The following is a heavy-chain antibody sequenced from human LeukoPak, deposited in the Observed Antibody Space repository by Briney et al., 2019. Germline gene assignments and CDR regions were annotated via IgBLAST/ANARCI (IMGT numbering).Heavy chain of an antibody. Sequence: PGGSLRLSCAASGFIFSSYSMNWVRQAPGKGLEWVSYISSSGHTIYYADSVKARFTISRDNVKNSLYLQMNSLRDEDTAVYFCASLSSAWDYYFFDYWGQGILVTASS. V-gene: IGHV3-48*02. D-gene: IGHD6-19*01. CDR2: ISSSGHTI. J-gene: IGHJ4*02. CDR1: GFIFSSYS. CDR3: ASLSSAWDYYFFDY.